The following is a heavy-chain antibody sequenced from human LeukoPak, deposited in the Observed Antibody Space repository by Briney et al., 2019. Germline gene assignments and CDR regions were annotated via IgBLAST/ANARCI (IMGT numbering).Heavy chain of an antibody. V-gene: IGHV3-30*02. CDR2: IRNDGSNE. J-gene: IGHJ4*02. Sequence: GGSLRLSCTASRFTLRSYGMHWVRQAPGKGLEWVALIRNDGSNENYADSVKGRFTISRDNSKNTLSLQMNSLRGEDTAVYYCAKTEYSSASPIDYWGQGVLVIVSS. D-gene: IGHD3-22*01. CDR1: RFTLRSYG. CDR3: AKTEYSSASPIDY.